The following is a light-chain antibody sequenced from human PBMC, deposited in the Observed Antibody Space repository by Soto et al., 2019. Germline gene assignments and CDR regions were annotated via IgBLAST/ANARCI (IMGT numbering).Light chain of an antibody. CDR1: ESVVSSY. Sequence: EIVLTQSPGTLSLSPGERATLSCRATESVVSSYLAWYQLKPGQAPRLLIYDASSRATGIPDRFSGSGSGTDFTLTINRLEPEDFAVYYCQHYDNTPPSVTFGPGTKVDIK. V-gene: IGKV3-20*01. CDR3: QHYDNTPPSVT. J-gene: IGKJ3*01. CDR2: DAS.